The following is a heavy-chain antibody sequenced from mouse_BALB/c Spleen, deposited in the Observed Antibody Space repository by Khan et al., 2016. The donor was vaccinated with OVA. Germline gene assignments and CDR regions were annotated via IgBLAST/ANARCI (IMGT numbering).Heavy chain of an antibody. J-gene: IGHJ2*02. CDR1: GYSITSDYA. D-gene: IGHD4-1*01. CDR2: ISYSGNT. Sequence: EVQLQESGPGLVKPSQSLSLTCTVTGYSITSDYAWNWIRQFPGNKLEWMGFISYSGNTKYNPSLKSRFSITRDTSKNPFFLQLNSVTTNDTATDYCARVCGRNFNYWGQGTSLTVSS. CDR3: ARVCGRNFNY. V-gene: IGHV3-2*02.